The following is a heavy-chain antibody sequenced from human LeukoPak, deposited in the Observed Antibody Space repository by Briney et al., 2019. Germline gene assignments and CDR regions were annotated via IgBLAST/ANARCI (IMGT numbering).Heavy chain of an antibody. D-gene: IGHD2-2*01. Sequence: GASVKVSCKASGYXFTDYYMHWVRQAPGQGLEWMGWINPKSGGRSYAQRFQGRVTMTRDTSISTAYMELSRLRSDDTAVYYCATGERLVPAAMWFDYWGQGTLVTVSS. V-gene: IGHV1-2*02. J-gene: IGHJ4*02. CDR2: INPKSGGR. CDR1: GYXFTDYY. CDR3: ATGERLVPAAMWFDY.